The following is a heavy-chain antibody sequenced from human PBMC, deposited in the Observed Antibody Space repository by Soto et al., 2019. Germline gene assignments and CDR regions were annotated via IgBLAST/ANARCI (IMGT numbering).Heavy chain of an antibody. CDR3: ATSYGSGYRAFDY. J-gene: IGHJ4*02. V-gene: IGHV1-69*02. D-gene: IGHD3-10*01. Sequence: SVKVSCKASGYTFTGYYMHWVRQAPGLGLEWMGRVNPILSMSNYAQKFQGRVTMTADKSTSTAYMELRSLRSEDTAFYYCATSYGSGYRAFDYWGQGALVTVSS. CDR2: VNPILSMS. CDR1: GYTFTGYY.